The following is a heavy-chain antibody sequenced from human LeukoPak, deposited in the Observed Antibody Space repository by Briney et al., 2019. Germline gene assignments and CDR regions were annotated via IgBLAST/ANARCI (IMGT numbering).Heavy chain of an antibody. Sequence: SETLSLTCTVSDGSINSFYWSWIRQPPGKGLERIGYIYYSGSTNYNPSLKNRGTISVEPSKNQSSLNLNSVTAADTAVYYCARAVAYGIDTGYFDYWGQGTLVTVSS. CDR3: ARAVAYGIDTGYFDY. CDR1: DGSINSFY. D-gene: IGHD2-8*02. V-gene: IGHV4-59*01. CDR2: IYYSGST. J-gene: IGHJ4*02.